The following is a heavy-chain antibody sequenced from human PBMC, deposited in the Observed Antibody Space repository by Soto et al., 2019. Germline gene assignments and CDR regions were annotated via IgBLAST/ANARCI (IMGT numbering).Heavy chain of an antibody. CDR1: GGTFSSYA. D-gene: IGHD4-17*01. Sequence: ASVKVSCKASGGTFSSYAISWVRQAPGQGLEWMGGIIPIFGTANYAQEFQGRVTITADESTSTAYMELSSLRSEDTAVYYCARGYGDYTYYFDYWGQGTLVTVS. CDR2: IIPIFGTA. CDR3: ARGYGDYTYYFDY. V-gene: IGHV1-69*13. J-gene: IGHJ4*02.